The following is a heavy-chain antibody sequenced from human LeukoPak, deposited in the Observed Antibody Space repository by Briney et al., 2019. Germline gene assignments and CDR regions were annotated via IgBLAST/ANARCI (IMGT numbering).Heavy chain of an antibody. D-gene: IGHD3-3*01. V-gene: IGHV1-69*13. CDR2: IIPIFGTA. Sequence: ASVKVSCKASGGTFSGYAISWVRQAPGQGLEWMGGIIPIFGTANYAQKFQGRVTITADESTSTAYMELSSLRSEDTAVYYCARSKYYDFNWFDPWGQGTLVTVSS. CDR3: ARSKYYDFNWFDP. CDR1: GGTFSGYA. J-gene: IGHJ5*02.